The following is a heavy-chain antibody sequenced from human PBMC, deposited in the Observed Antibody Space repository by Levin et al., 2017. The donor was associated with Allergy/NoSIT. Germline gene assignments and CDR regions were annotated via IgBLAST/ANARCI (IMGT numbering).Heavy chain of an antibody. CDR1: GFTFSNYW. CDR3: ARHGDWSFDY. J-gene: IGHJ4*02. D-gene: IGHD2-21*02. V-gene: IGHV3-7*01. Sequence: GESLKISCAASGFTFSNYWMTWVRQAPGKGLEWVANIKRDGSEKYYVDSVKGRFTISRDNAKNSLYLQMNSLRAEDTAVYYCARHGDWSFDYWGQGILVTVSS. CDR2: IKRDGSEK.